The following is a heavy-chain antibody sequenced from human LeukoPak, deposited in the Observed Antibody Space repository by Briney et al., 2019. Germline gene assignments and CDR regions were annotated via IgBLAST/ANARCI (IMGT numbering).Heavy chain of an antibody. Sequence: ASVKVSCKASGYTFTGYYMHWVRQAPGQGLEWMGWINPNSGGTNYAQKFQGRVTMTRDTSISTAYMELSRLRSDDTAVYYCARDTSKQWLAPTTFDYWGQGTLVTVSS. CDR3: ARDTSKQWLAPTTFDY. CDR2: INPNSGGT. CDR1: GYTFTGYY. V-gene: IGHV1-2*02. D-gene: IGHD6-19*01. J-gene: IGHJ4*02.